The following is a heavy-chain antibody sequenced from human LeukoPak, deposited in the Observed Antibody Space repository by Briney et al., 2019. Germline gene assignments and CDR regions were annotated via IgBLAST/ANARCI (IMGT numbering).Heavy chain of an antibody. CDR1: GFSFSNYA. CDR2: ISGSGGST. V-gene: IGHV3-23*01. Sequence: PGGSLRLSCAASGFSFSNYAMSWVRQAPGKGLEWASGISGSGGSTYYADSVKGRFTISRDNSKNTLYLQMNSLRAEDTAVYYCAKLSDYSDRAPIDYWGQGTLVTVSS. D-gene: IGHD4-17*01. CDR3: AKLSDYSDRAPIDY. J-gene: IGHJ4*02.